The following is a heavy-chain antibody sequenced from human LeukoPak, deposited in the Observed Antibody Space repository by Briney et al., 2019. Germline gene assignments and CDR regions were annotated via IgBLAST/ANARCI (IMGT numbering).Heavy chain of an antibody. CDR1: GXSISSSSYY. D-gene: IGHD2-15*01. CDR2: IYYSGST. CDR3: ARNGRYCSGGSCGPDY. V-gene: IGHV4-39*01. J-gene: IGHJ4*02. Sequence: SETLSLTCTVSGXSISSSSYYWGWIRQPPGKGLEWIGSIYYSGSTYYNPSLKSRVTISVDTSKNQFSLKLSSVTAADTALYYCARNGRYCSGGSCGPDYWGQGTLVTVSS.